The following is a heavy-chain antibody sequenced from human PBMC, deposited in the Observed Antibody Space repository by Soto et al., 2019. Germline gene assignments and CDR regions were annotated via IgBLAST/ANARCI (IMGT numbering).Heavy chain of an antibody. CDR3: ATYGDYWY. CDR2: IKQDGSEK. D-gene: IGHD4-17*01. Sequence: PGGPLRLSCAASGFIFSSYWMSWVRQAPGKGLEWVANIKQDGSEKYYVDSVKGRFTISRDNAKNSLYLQMNSLRAEDTAVYYCATYGDYWYWGQGTLVTVSS. J-gene: IGHJ4*02. V-gene: IGHV3-7*01. CDR1: GFIFSSYW.